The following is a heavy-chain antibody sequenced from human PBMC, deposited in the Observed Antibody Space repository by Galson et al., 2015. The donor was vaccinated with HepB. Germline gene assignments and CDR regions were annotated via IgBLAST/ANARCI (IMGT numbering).Heavy chain of an antibody. V-gene: IGHV3-23*01. Sequence: SLRLSCAASGFTFSSYAMSWVRQAPGKGLEWVSAISGSGGSTYYADSVKGRFTISRDNSKNTLYLQMNSLRAEDTAVYYCAKDLSYGDFPDLDYWGQGTLVTVSS. CDR3: AKDLSYGDFPDLDY. D-gene: IGHD4-17*01. CDR2: ISGSGGST. CDR1: GFTFSSYA. J-gene: IGHJ4*02.